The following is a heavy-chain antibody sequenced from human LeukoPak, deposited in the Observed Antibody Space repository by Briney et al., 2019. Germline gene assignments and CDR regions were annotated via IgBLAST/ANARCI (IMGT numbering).Heavy chain of an antibody. D-gene: IGHD1-14*01. CDR1: GFTFSSYA. J-gene: IGHJ3*02. CDR2: ISYGGSEK. CDR3: VRDIIRAFDI. Sequence: GGSLRLSCAASGFTFSSYAMHWVRQAPGKGLEWVAVISYGGSEKYYADSVKSRFTISKDNSKHTLYLQMNSLRAEDTAVYYCVRDIIRAFDIWGQGTMVTVSS. V-gene: IGHV3-30*04.